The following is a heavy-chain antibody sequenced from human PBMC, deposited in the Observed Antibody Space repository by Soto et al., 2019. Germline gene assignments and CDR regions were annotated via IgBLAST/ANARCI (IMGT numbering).Heavy chain of an antibody. D-gene: IGHD5-12*01. Sequence: EVQLLESGGGLVQPGGSLRPSCAASGFTFRSYAMSWVRQAPGKGLEWVSGISGSGGSTYYADSVKGRFTTSRDNSKNTLYLQMNSLRAEDTAVYYCAKALQMATILRQFDSWGQGTLVTVSS. CDR3: AKALQMATILRQFDS. V-gene: IGHV3-23*01. CDR1: GFTFRSYA. CDR2: ISGSGGST. J-gene: IGHJ4*02.